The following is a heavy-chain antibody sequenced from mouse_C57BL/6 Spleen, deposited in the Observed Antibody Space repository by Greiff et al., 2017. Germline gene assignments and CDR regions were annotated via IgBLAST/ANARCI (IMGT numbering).Heavy chain of an antibody. CDR3: ARHPDSSGYAGYFDY. V-gene: IGHV5-9*01. CDR2: ISGGGGNT. Sequence: EVNLVESGGGLVKPGGSLKLSCAASGFTFSSYTMSWVRQTPEKRLEWVATISGGGGNTYYPDSVKGRFTISRDNAKNTLYLQMSSLRSEDTALYYCARHPDSSGYAGYFDYWGQGTTLTVSS. D-gene: IGHD3-2*02. CDR1: GFTFSSYT. J-gene: IGHJ2*01.